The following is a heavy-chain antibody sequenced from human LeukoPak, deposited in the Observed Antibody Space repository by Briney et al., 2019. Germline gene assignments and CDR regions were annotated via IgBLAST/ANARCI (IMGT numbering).Heavy chain of an antibody. CDR1: GFTFSSYG. Sequence: WRSLRLSCAASGFTFSSYGMHWVRQAPGKGLEWVAVIWYDGSNKYYADSVKGRFTISRDNSKNTLYLQMNSLRAEDTAVYYCARDSGGYYYYMDVWGKGTTVTVSS. CDR3: ARDSGGYYYYMDV. CDR2: IWYDGSNK. V-gene: IGHV3-33*01. J-gene: IGHJ6*03. D-gene: IGHD3-16*01.